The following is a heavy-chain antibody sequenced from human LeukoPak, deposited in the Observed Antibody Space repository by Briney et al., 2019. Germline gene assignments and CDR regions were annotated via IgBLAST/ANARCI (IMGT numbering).Heavy chain of an antibody. Sequence: SETLSLACAVYGGSFSGYYWSWIRQPPGKGLEWIGEINHSGSTNYNPSLKSRVTISVDTSKNQFSLKLSSVTAADTAVYYCARHPYCSSTSCIFDYWGQGTLVTVSS. CDR2: INHSGST. CDR3: ARHPYCSSTSCIFDY. J-gene: IGHJ4*02. V-gene: IGHV4-34*01. D-gene: IGHD2-2*01. CDR1: GGSFSGYY.